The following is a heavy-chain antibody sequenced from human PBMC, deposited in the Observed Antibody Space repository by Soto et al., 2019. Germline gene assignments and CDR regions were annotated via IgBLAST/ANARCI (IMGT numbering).Heavy chain of an antibody. V-gene: IGHV3-74*01. CDR3: ARGSCSSTSCYRNYYYYGMDV. CDR1: GFPFSSYW. D-gene: IGHD2-2*02. J-gene: IGHJ6*02. Sequence: GGSLRLSCAASGFPFSSYWMHWVRQAPGKGLVWVSRINSDGSSTSYADSVKGRFTISRDNAKNTLYLQMNSLRAEDTAVYYCARGSCSSTSCYRNYYYYGMDVWGQGTTVTVSS. CDR2: INSDGSST.